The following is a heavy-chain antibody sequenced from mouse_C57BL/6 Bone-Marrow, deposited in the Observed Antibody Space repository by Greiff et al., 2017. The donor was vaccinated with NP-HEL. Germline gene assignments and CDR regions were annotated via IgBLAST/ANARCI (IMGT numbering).Heavy chain of an antibody. CDR1: GYTFTDYY. Sequence: QVQLQQSGPELVKPGASVKISCKASGYTFTDYYINWVKQRPGQGLEWIGWIFPGSGSPYSNEKFTGKATLTVDKSSITAYMLLSSLTSEDSAVYFCARDYYGSRGPSWFAYWGQGTLVTVSA. D-gene: IGHD1-1*01. CDR2: IFPGSGSP. CDR3: ARDYYGSRGPSWFAY. J-gene: IGHJ3*01. V-gene: IGHV1-75*01.